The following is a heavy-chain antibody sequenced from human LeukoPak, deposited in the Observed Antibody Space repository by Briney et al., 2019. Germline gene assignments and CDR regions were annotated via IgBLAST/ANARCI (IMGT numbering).Heavy chain of an antibody. D-gene: IGHD3-22*01. CDR1: GGSFSGYY. CDR2: INHSGST. Sequence: PSETLSLTCAVYGGSFSGYYWSWIRQPPGKGLEWIGEINHSGSTNYNPSLKSRVTISVDTSMNQFSLKLSSVTAADTAVYYCARDGYYYDGSDSWGRSLVLFPFDYWGQGTLVTVSS. J-gene: IGHJ4*02. CDR3: ARDGYYYDGSDSWGRSLVLFPFDY. V-gene: IGHV4-34*01.